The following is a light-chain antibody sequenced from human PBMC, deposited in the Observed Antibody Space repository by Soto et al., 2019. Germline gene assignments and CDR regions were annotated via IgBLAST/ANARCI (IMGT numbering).Light chain of an antibody. Sequence: QSVLTRPASVSGSPGQSITISCTGTSSDVGGYNYVSWYQQHPGKAPKLMIYDVSNRPSGVSNRFSGSKSGNTASLTISGLQAEDEADYYCSSYTSSSFVVFGGGTKLTVL. CDR2: DVS. J-gene: IGLJ2*01. V-gene: IGLV2-14*01. CDR3: SSYTSSSFVV. CDR1: SSDVGGYNY.